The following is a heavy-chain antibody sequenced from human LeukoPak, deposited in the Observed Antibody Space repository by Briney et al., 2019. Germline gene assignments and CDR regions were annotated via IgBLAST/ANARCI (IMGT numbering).Heavy chain of an antibody. J-gene: IGHJ3*02. CDR1: GFTFNNDW. Sequence: PGGSLRLSCAASGFTFNNDWMNWVRQVPGKGLEWVRRIKSTVDGGTTDLAAPVKGRFTVSRDDSENTLYLQMSSLRTEDTAVYYCTTGGNVIVAGTRAFDIWGHGTMVIVSS. V-gene: IGHV3-15*07. CDR2: IKSTVDGGTT. CDR3: TTGGNVIVAGTRAFDI. D-gene: IGHD6-19*01.